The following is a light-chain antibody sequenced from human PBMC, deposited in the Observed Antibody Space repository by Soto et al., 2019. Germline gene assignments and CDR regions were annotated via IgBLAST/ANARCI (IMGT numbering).Light chain of an antibody. Sequence: DIQMTQSPSTLSAPVGDRVTITCRASQSISSWLAWYQQKPGKAPKLLIYKASNLESGVPSRFSGSGSGTEFTLTISSLQPDDFAAYYCQQYNSYPQTFGQGTKVDIK. CDR1: QSISSW. V-gene: IGKV1-5*03. CDR3: QQYNSYPQT. J-gene: IGKJ1*01. CDR2: KAS.